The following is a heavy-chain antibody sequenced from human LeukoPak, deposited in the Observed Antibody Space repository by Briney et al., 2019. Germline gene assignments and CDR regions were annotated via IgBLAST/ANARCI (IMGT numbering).Heavy chain of an antibody. D-gene: IGHD3-22*01. CDR1: GFTFSNSA. V-gene: IGHV3-23*01. Sequence: GGSLRLSCAASGFTFSNSAMSWVRQAPGKGLGWVSGISGSGGSTYYADSVKGRFTISRDNSKNTVYLHMHSLQAEDTAVYYCARAMMVVANLWGVFDYWGQGTLVTVSS. J-gene: IGHJ4*02. CDR2: ISGSGGST. CDR3: ARAMMVVANLWGVFDY.